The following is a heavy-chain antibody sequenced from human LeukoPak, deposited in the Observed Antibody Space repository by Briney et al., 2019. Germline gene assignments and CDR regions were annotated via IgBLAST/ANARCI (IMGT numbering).Heavy chain of an antibody. V-gene: IGHV3-53*01. D-gene: IGHD6-13*01. J-gene: IGHJ4*02. CDR2: IYSGGST. CDR1: GFTVSSNY. CDR3: ARGTYSSSWGGY. Sequence: AGGSLRLSCAASGFTVSSNYMSWVRQAPGKGLEWVSVIYSGGSTYYADSVKGRFTISRDNSKNTLYLQMNSLRAEDTAVYYCARGTYSSSWGGYWGQGTLVTVSS.